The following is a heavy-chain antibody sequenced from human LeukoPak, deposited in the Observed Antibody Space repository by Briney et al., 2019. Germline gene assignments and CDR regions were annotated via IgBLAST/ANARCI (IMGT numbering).Heavy chain of an antibody. CDR1: GGSISTYY. Sequence: SETLSLTCTVSGGSISTYYWSWIRQPPGKGLEWIGYIYYSGITYYNPSLKSRLTISVDTSKNQFSLKLSSVTAADTAVYYCVRGVRDSTAYYHFDYWGQGTLVTVSS. CDR3: VRGVRDSTAYYHFDY. CDR2: IYYSGIT. V-gene: IGHV4-59*12. J-gene: IGHJ4*02. D-gene: IGHD3-22*01.